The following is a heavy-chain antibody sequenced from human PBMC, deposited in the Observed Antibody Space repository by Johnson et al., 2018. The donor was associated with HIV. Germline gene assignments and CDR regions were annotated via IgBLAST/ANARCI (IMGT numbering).Heavy chain of an antibody. Sequence: VHLVESGGGVVRPGGSLRLSCAASGFIFDDYGMSWVRQAPGKGLEWVSSIDWNGGRQGYVDSVKGRFTISIDNAKNSLYMEMNNLRVEDTAFYYCARQHYYDRSGQGGGLDIWGQGTMVTVSS. CDR3: ARQHYYDRSGQGGGLDI. J-gene: IGHJ3*02. D-gene: IGHD3-22*01. V-gene: IGHV3-20*04. CDR2: IDWNGGRQ. CDR1: GFIFDDYG.